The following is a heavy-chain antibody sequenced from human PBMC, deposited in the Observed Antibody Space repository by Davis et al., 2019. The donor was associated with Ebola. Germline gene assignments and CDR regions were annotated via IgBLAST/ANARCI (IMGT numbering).Heavy chain of an antibody. CDR3: ARGYCSSTSCYTSFDTFDI. CDR2: ISTSSIYI. Sequence: GESLKTPCAASGFTFSTYSMTWVRQAPGKGLERFSSISTSSIYIYYAASVKGRFTISRDNAKNSLYLQMNSLRAEDTAVYYCARGYCSSTSCYTSFDTFDIWGQGTMVTVSS. CDR1: GFTFSTYS. D-gene: IGHD2-2*02. V-gene: IGHV3-21*01. J-gene: IGHJ3*02.